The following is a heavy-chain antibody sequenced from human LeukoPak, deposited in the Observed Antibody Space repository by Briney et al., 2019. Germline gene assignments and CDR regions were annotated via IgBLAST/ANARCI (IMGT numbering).Heavy chain of an antibody. CDR2: INPNSGGT. CDR3: ARFRSRFGELFCDY. J-gene: IGHJ4*02. V-gene: IGHV1-2*02. CDR1: GYTFTGYY. Sequence: ASVKVSCKSSGYTFTGYYMHWVRQAPGQGLEWMGWINPNSGGTNYAQKFQGRVTMTRDTSISTAYMELSRLRSDDTAAYYCARFRSRFGELFCDYWGQGTLVTVSS. D-gene: IGHD3-10*01.